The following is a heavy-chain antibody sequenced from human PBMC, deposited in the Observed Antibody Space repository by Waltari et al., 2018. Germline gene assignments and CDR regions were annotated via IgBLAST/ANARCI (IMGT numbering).Heavy chain of an antibody. D-gene: IGHD6-19*01. V-gene: IGHV4-38-2*02. CDR2: IYHRGST. CDR1: GYSISSGYY. J-gene: IGHJ4*02. CDR3: AREYGSGWYWYYFDY. Sequence: QVQLQESGPGLVKPSETLSLTCTVSGYSISSGYYWGWIRQPPGKGLEWIGSIYHRGSTYYNPSLKGRVTISVDTSKNQFSLKLSSVTAADTAVYYCAREYGSGWYWYYFDYWGQGTLVTVSS.